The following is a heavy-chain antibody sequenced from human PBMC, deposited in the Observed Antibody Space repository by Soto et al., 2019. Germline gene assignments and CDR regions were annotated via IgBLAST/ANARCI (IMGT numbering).Heavy chain of an antibody. Sequence: PSETLSLTCAVSGGSISSGGYSWSWIRQPPGKGLEWIGYIYHSGSTYYNPSLKSRVTISVDRSKSQFSLKLSSVTAADTAVYYCARGPGAFDYWGQGTLVTVSS. V-gene: IGHV4-30-2*01. CDR3: ARGPGAFDY. CDR1: GGSISSGGYS. CDR2: IYHSGST. D-gene: IGHD7-27*01. J-gene: IGHJ4*02.